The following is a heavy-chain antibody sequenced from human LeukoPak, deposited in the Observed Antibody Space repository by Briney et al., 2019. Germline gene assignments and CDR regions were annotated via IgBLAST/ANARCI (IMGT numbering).Heavy chain of an antibody. D-gene: IGHD6-13*01. Sequence: SETLSLTCTVSGDSISSGGYSWSWIRQHPGTGLEWIGYIYCSGTTYYNPSLKSRVTISVDTSKNQFSLKLNSVTAADTAVYYCARESGAAAAAPRFDYWGQGTLVTVSS. CDR3: ARESGAAAAAPRFDY. V-gene: IGHV4-31*03. CDR1: GDSISSGGYS. CDR2: IYCSGTT. J-gene: IGHJ4*02.